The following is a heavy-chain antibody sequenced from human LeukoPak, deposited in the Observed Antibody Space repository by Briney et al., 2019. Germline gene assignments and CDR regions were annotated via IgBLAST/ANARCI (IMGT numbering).Heavy chain of an antibody. CDR1: GFTFSSYS. Sequence: GGSLRLSCAASGFTFSSYSMNWVRQAPGKGLEWVSSISSSSSYIYYADSVKGRFTISRDNAKNSLYLQMNSLRAEDTAVYYYARDPIAVAGYFDYWGQGTLVTVSS. J-gene: IGHJ4*02. V-gene: IGHV3-21*01. CDR3: ARDPIAVAGYFDY. CDR2: ISSSSSYI. D-gene: IGHD6-19*01.